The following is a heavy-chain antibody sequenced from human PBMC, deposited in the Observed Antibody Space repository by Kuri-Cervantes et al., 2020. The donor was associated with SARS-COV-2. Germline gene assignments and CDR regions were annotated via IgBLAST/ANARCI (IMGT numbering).Heavy chain of an antibody. J-gene: IGHJ5*02. D-gene: IGHD1-7*01. Sequence: ASVKVSCKASGYTFTSYYMHWVRQAPGQGLEWMGIINPGGGSTSYAQKFQGRVTMTRDTSTSTAYMELSSLRSEDTAVYYCARGGGRKTGTRYWFDPWGQGTLVTVSS. CDR1: GYTFTSYY. CDR3: ARGGGRKTGTRYWFDP. CDR2: INPGGGST. V-gene: IGHV1-46*01.